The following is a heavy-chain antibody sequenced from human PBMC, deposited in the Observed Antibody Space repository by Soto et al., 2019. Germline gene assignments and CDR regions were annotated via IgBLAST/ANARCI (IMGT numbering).Heavy chain of an antibody. CDR1: GFTFSSYA. J-gene: IGHJ6*03. CDR2: ISGSGGST. CDR3: AKDPTVVALFDYMDV. V-gene: IGHV3-23*01. Sequence: GGSLRLSSAASGFTFSSYAMSWVRQAPGKGLEWVSAISGSGGSTYYADSVKGRFTISRDNSKNTLYLQMNSLRAEDTAVYYCAKDPTVVALFDYMDVWGKGTTVTVSS. D-gene: IGHD2-15*01.